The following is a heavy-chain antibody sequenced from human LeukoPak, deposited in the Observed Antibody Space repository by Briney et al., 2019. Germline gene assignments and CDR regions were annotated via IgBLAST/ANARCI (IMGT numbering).Heavy chain of an antibody. Sequence: SETLSLTCTVSGGSITNNYWAWIRQPPGKGLEWIGYTHDSGNSNYNPSLRSRVTISIDTSKNQFSLKLTSVTAADTAVYYCARDRSAAPADYWGQGTLVTVSS. CDR3: ARDRSAAPADY. CDR1: GGSITNNY. D-gene: IGHD6-13*01. CDR2: THDSGNS. V-gene: IGHV4-59*13. J-gene: IGHJ4*02.